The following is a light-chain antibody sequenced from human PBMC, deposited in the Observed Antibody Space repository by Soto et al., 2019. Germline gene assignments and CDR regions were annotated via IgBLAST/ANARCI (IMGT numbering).Light chain of an antibody. CDR1: QSVSSY. CDR2: DAS. CDR3: QHRGNWPT. Sequence: EIVLTQSPATLSLSPGERATLSCRASQSVSSYLAWYQQKPGQAPRLLIYDASNRATGIPARFSGSGSGTDFTLTISSLEPEDFAVYYCQHRGNWPTFGQGTKVEVK. V-gene: IGKV3-11*01. J-gene: IGKJ1*01.